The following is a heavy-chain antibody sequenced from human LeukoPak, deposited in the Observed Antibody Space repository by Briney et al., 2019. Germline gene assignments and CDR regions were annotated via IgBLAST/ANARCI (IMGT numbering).Heavy chain of an antibody. CDR2: IRYDGSNT. V-gene: IGHV3-30*02. Sequence: GGSLRLSCAASAFTFYNYGMQWVRQAPGKGLEWVAFIRYDGSNTYYADSVKGRFTISRDNSKNTLDLQMNSLRAEDTAVYYCAKDMNYYGSGSWDYWGQGTLVTVSS. CDR1: AFTFYNYG. D-gene: IGHD3-10*01. J-gene: IGHJ4*02. CDR3: AKDMNYYGSGSWDY.